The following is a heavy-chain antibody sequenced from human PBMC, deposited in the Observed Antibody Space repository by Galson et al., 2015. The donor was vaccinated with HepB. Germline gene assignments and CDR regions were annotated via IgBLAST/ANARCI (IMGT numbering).Heavy chain of an antibody. J-gene: IGHJ4*02. D-gene: IGHD6-13*01. Sequence: SLRLSCAASGFTFSSYSMNWVRQAPGKGLEWVAVISYDGSNKYYADSVKGRFTISRDNSKNTLYLQMNSLRAEDTAVYYCARDSKRYSYSSSWLFDYWGQGTLVTVSS. CDR2: ISYDGSNK. V-gene: IGHV3-30*03. CDR1: GFTFSSYS. CDR3: ARDSKRYSYSSSWLFDY.